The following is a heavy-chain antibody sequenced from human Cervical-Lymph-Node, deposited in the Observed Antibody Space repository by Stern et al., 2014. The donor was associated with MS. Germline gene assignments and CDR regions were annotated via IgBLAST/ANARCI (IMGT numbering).Heavy chain of an antibody. CDR1: GG. D-gene: IGHD3-10*01. CDR3: ARGTGDNWFDP. CDR2: TMRPGGTE. J-gene: IGHJ5*02. Sequence: QVQLVESGADVMKPGSAVRMSCKASGGVSWLRPAPGQGLEYMESTMRPGGTEHYAQRFQGRLTITADTSRNTPYMELRSLRSDDTAVYYCARGTGDNWFDPWGQGTLVSVSS. V-gene: IGHV1-69*06.